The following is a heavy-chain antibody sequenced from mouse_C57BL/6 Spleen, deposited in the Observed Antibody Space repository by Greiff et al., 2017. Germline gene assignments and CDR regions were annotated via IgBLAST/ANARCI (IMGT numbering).Heavy chain of an antibody. CDR3: ARFKGDYYAMDY. V-gene: IGHV1-81*01. CDR1: GYTFTSYG. Sequence: VQVVESGAELARPGASVKLSCKASGYTFTSYGISWVKQRTGQGLEWIGVIYPRSGNTYYNEQFKGKATLTADKSSSTAYMELRSLTSEDSAVYVCARFKGDYYAMDYWGQGTSVTVSS. CDR2: IYPRSGNT. J-gene: IGHJ4*01.